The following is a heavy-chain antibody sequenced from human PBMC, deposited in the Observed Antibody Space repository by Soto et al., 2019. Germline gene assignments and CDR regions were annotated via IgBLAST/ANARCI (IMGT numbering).Heavy chain of an antibody. CDR1: GFTFTDHA. CDR2: TSNNGDRT. V-gene: IGHV3-23*01. CDR3: ARPPLYSNGGYFDS. J-gene: IGHJ4*02. D-gene: IGHD6-19*01. Sequence: GGSLRLSCAVSGFTFTDHAMTWVRQAPGKGLEWVSTTSNNGDRTFYADSVKGRLTVSTDRTNNTLYLQMNSLRADDTAVYFCARPPLYSNGGYFDSWGQGTLVTVS.